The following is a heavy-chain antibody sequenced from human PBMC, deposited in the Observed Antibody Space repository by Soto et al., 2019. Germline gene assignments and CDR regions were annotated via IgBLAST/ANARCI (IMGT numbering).Heavy chain of an antibody. J-gene: IGHJ4*02. D-gene: IGHD3-22*01. V-gene: IGHV1-69*06. CDR3: ARRYYDSSGYYVY. CDR2: IIPIFGTA. Sequence: ASVKVSCKASGGTFSSYAISWVRQAPGQGLEWMGGIIPIFGTANYAQKFQGRVTITADKSTSTAYMELSSLRSEDTAVYYCARRYYDSSGYYVYWGQGTLVTVSS. CDR1: GGTFSSYA.